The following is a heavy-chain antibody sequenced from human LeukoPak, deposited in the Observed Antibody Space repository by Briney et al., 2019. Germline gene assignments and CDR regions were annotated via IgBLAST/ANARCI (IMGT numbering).Heavy chain of an antibody. CDR3: AKGVGTSKGGYYFDY. J-gene: IGHJ4*02. Sequence: GGSLRLSCAAAAFAFSSFGMSWVRQPAGKWLDWDSCISGSGGSTYYADYVKGRFTISRDSSKNTLYLQMNSLRAEDTAVYYCAKGVGTSKGGYYFDYWGQGTPVTVSS. D-gene: IGHD1-26*01. CDR2: ISGSGGST. V-gene: IGHV3-23*01. CDR1: AFAFSSFG.